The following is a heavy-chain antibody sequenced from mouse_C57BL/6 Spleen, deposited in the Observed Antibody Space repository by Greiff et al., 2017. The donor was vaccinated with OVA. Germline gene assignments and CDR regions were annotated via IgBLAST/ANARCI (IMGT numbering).Heavy chain of an antibody. V-gene: IGHV5-9-1*02. J-gene: IGHJ1*03. D-gene: IGHD1-1*01. CDR2: ISSGGDYI. CDR3: TRDEDYYGSSFGWYFDV. Sequence: EVHLVESGEGLVKPGGSLKLSCAASGFTFSSYAMSWVRQTPEKRLEWVAYISSGGDYIYYADTVKGRFTISRDNARNTLYLQMSSLKSEDTAMYYCTRDEDYYGSSFGWYFDVWGTGTTVTVSS. CDR1: GFTFSSYA.